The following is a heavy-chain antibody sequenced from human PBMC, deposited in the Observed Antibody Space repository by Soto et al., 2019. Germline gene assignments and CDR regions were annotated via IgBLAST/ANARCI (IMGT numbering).Heavy chain of an antibody. CDR2: INPSDGST. CDR1: GYTFTSYY. J-gene: IGHJ6*02. Sequence: ASVKVSCKASGYTFTSYYIHWVRQAPGQGLEWMGIINPSDGSTSYVQKFQGRVTMTSYTSTSTVYLELISLISEDTAVYYCARRLNYYYGMDVWGQGTTVTVSS. V-gene: IGHV1-46*03. CDR3: ARRLNYYYGMDV.